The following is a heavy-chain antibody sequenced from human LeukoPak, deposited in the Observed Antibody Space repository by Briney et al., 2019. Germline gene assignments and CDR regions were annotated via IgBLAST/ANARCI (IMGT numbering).Heavy chain of an antibody. Sequence: ASVKVSCKASGGTFSSYAISWVRQAPGQGLEWMGWISAYNGNTNYAQKLQGRVTMTTDTSTSTAYMELRSLRSEDTAVYYCARPDRGIAVAGPHAFDIWGQGTMVTVSS. CDR1: GGTFSSYA. CDR2: ISAYNGNT. V-gene: IGHV1-18*01. D-gene: IGHD6-19*01. CDR3: ARPDRGIAVAGPHAFDI. J-gene: IGHJ3*02.